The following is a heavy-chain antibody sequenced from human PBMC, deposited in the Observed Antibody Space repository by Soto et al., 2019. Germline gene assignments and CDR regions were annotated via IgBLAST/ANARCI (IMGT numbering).Heavy chain of an antibody. J-gene: IGHJ6*02. D-gene: IGHD1-26*01. CDR3: AKGDGFILAV. Sequence: EVQVSATGGGLIQPGGSLRLSCAASGFTVNSNYMSWVRQAPGEGLQWVSITNTGGTTYYADSVKGRFTVSRDNSKNTLYLQMNSLRAEDTAVYYCAKGDGFILAVWGQGTTVSVSS. CDR2: TNTGGTT. CDR1: GFTVNSNY. V-gene: IGHV3-53*02.